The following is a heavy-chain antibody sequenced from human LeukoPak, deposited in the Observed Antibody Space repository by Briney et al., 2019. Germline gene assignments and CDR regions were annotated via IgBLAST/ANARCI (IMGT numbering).Heavy chain of an antibody. CDR2: IYHSGST. Sequence: PSETLSLTCAVPGGSISSGGYSWSWIRQPPGKGLEWIGYIYHSGSTYYNPSLKSRVTVSVDRSTHQFSLKLRSVTAADTAVYSCARGSVVVAATSAFDIWGQGTMVTVSS. D-gene: IGHD2-15*01. CDR1: GGSISSGGYS. CDR3: ARGSVVVAATSAFDI. V-gene: IGHV4-30-2*01. J-gene: IGHJ3*02.